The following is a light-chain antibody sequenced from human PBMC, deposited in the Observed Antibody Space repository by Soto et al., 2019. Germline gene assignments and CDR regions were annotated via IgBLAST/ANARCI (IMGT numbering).Light chain of an antibody. CDR3: CSYAGGSTGGGYV. CDR2: EGS. V-gene: IGLV2-23*01. J-gene: IGLJ1*01. CDR1: SSDVGSYNL. Sequence: QSVLTQPASVSGSPGQSIPISCTGTSSDVGSYNLVSWYQQHPGKAPKLRIYEGSKRPSGVSNRFSGSKSGNTASLTISGLQAEDEADYYCCSYAGGSTGGGYVLGTVSKVTV.